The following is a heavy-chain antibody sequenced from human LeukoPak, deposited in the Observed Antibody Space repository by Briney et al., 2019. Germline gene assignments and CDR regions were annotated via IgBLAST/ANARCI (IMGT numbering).Heavy chain of an antibody. CDR3: AREHRTVTTDYYYYGMDV. Sequence: GGSLRLSCAASGFTVSSNYMSWVRQAPGKGLEWVSVIYSGGSTYYADSVKGRFTISRHNSKNTLYLQMNSLRAEDTGVYYCAREHRTVTTDYYYYGMDVWGQGTTVTVSS. J-gene: IGHJ6*02. CDR2: IYSGGST. CDR1: GFTVSSNY. D-gene: IGHD4-17*01. V-gene: IGHV3-53*04.